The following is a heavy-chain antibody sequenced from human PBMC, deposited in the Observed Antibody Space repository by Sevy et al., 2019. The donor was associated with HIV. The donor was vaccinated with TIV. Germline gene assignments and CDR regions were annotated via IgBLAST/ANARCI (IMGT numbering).Heavy chain of an antibody. J-gene: IGHJ3*02. CDR3: ARDLGIAAAGSGHNAFDI. CDR1: GFTFSSYW. CDR2: IKQDGSEK. Sequence: GESLKISCAASGFTFSSYWMSWVRQAPGKGLEWVANIKQDGSEKYYVDSVKGRFTISRDNAKNSLYLQMNSLRAEDTAVYYCARDLGIAAAGSGHNAFDIWGQGTMVTVSS. D-gene: IGHD6-13*01. V-gene: IGHV3-7*01.